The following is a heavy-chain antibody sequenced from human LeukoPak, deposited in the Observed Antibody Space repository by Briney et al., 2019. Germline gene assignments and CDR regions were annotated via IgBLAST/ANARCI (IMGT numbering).Heavy chain of an antibody. CDR1: GGSFRGYY. CDR2: INHSGST. Sequence: SETLSLTCAVYGGSFRGYYWSWIRQAPGKGLEWIGEINHSGSTNYNPSLKSRVTISVDTSKNQFSLKLSSVTAADTAVYYCARHVKATVTDTNWFDPWGQGTLVTVSS. V-gene: IGHV4-34*01. D-gene: IGHD4-17*01. CDR3: ARHVKATVTDTNWFDP. J-gene: IGHJ5*02.